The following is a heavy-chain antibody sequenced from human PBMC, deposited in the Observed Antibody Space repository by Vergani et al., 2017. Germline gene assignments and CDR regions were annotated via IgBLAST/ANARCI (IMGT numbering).Heavy chain of an antibody. CDR2: IRSKANSYAT. D-gene: IGHD3-10*01. V-gene: IGHV3-73*01. CDR1: GFTFSGSA. Sequence: EVQLVESGGGLVQPGGSLKLSCAASGFTFSGSAMHWVRQASGKGLEWVGRIRSKANSYATAYAASVKGRFTISRDDSKNTAYLQMNSLKTEDTAVYYCAKDGTMVRGVIGXFDYWGQGTLVTVSS. CDR3: AKDGTMVRGVIGXFDY. J-gene: IGHJ4*02.